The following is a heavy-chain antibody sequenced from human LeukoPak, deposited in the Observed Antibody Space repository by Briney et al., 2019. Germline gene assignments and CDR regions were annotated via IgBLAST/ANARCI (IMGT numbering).Heavy chain of an antibody. D-gene: IGHD4-17*01. Sequence: SQTLSLTCTVSGGSISSGSYYWSWIRQPAGKGLEWIGRIYTSGSTNYNPSLKSRVTMSVDTSKNQFSLKLSSVTAADTAVYYCAREATVIEFDYWGQGTLVTVSS. J-gene: IGHJ4*02. CDR3: AREATVIEFDY. CDR2: IYTSGST. CDR1: GGSISSGSYY. V-gene: IGHV4-61*02.